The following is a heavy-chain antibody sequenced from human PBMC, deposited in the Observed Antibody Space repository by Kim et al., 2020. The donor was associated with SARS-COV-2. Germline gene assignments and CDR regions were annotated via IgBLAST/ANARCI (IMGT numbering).Heavy chain of an antibody. Sequence: SETLSLTCTVSGGSISSSSYYWGWIRQPPGKGLEWIGSIYYSGSTYYNPSLKSRVTISVDTSKNQFSLKLSSVTAADTAVYYCAREGAGLFDPWGQGTLVTVSS. CDR3: AREGAGLFDP. V-gene: IGHV4-39*01. CDR1: GGSISSSSYY. CDR2: IYYSGST. J-gene: IGHJ5*02.